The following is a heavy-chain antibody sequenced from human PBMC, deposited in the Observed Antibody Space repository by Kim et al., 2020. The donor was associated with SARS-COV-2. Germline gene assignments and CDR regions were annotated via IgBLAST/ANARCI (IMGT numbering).Heavy chain of an antibody. CDR3: AKGDRGYNYHFDY. V-gene: IGHV3-23*01. CDR2: ISGSSGSL. J-gene: IGHJ4*02. Sequence: GGSLRLSCAASGFTFSNYAMSWVRQAPGKGLEWVSSISGSSGSLYSADSVKGRFTISRDNSKDTLYLQMNSLRAEDTAVYYCAKGDRGYNYHFDYWGQGTLVTASS. D-gene: IGHD5-12*01. CDR1: GFTFSNYA.